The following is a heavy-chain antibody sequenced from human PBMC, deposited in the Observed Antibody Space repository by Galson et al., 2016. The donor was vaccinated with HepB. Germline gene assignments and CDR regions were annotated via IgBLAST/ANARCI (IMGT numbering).Heavy chain of an antibody. V-gene: IGHV3-30-3*01. CDR2: ISYDGSNK. D-gene: IGHD1-26*01. CDR1: GFTFSDYA. Sequence: SLRLSCAASGFTFSDYAMHWVRQAPGKGLEWVAVISYDGSNKYYADSVKGRFTFSRDNSKNTLYLQMNSLRAEDTAVYYCARETYKQMKLLQALDYWGQGTLVSVSS. J-gene: IGHJ4*02. CDR3: ARETYKQMKLLQALDY.